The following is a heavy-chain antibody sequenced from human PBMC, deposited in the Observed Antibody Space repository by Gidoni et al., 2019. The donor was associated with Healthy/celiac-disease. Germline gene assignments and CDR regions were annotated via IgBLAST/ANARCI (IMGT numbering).Heavy chain of an antibody. J-gene: IGHJ4*02. D-gene: IGHD5-18*01. V-gene: IGHV4-31*03. CDR1: GGPISRGGYY. CDR2: IYYSGST. Sequence: QVQLQESGPGLVKPSQTLSLTCTVSGGPISRGGYYWSWIRQHPGKGLEWIGYIYYSGSTYYNPSLKSRVTISVDTSKNQFSLKLSSVTAADTAVYYCARGDVDTAMVSGSDYWGQETLVTVSS. CDR3: ARGDVDTAMVSGSDY.